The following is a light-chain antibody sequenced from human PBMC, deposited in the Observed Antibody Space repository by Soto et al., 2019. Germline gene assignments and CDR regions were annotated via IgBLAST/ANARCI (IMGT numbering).Light chain of an antibody. CDR3: QQYGSSRPWA. CDR1: QSVSSYY. V-gene: IGKV3-20*01. J-gene: IGKJ1*01. CDR2: GAS. Sequence: EIVLTQSPGTLSLSPGERATLSCRASQSVSSYYLAWYQQKPGQAPRLLIHGASNRATGVPDRFSGSGSGTDFTLTISRLEPEDLAVYYCQQYGSSRPWAFGQGTKVEI.